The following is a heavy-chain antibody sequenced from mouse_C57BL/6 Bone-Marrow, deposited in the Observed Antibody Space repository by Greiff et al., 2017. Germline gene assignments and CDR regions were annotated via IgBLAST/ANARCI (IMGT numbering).Heavy chain of an antibody. V-gene: IGHV1-81*01. CDR3: ASRDYYGSSFDY. CDR1: GYTFTSYG. D-gene: IGHD1-1*01. J-gene: IGHJ2*01. CDR2: IYPRSGNT. Sequence: QVHVQQSGAELVRPGASVKLSCKASGYTFTSYGISWVKQRTGQGLEWIGEIYPRSGNTYYNEKFKGKATLTADKSSSTAYMELRSLTSEDSAVYFCASRDYYGSSFDYWGQGTTLTVSS.